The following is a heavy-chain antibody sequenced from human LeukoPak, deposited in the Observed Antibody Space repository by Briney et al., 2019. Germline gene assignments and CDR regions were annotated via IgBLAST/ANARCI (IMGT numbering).Heavy chain of an antibody. V-gene: IGHV1-3*01. J-gene: IGHJ5*02. CDR3: ARETRYYGSGSPNWFDP. D-gene: IGHD3-10*01. CDR2: INAGNGNT. CDR1: GYTFTSYA. Sequence: ASVKVSCKASGYTFTSYAMHWVRQAPGQRLEWMGWINAGNGNTKYSQKFQGRVTITRDTSASTAYMELSSLRSEDTAVYYCARETRYYGSGSPNWFDPWGQGTLVTVSS.